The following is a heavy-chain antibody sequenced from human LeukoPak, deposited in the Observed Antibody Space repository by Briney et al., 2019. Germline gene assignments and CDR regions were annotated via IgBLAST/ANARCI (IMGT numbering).Heavy chain of an antibody. J-gene: IGHJ4*02. D-gene: IGHD3-10*01. CDR2: IYYSGST. V-gene: IGHV4-59*08. CDR1: GGSISSYY. Sequence: SETLSLTCTVSGGSISSYYWSWIRQPPGKGLEWIGYIYYSGSTYYNPSLKSRVTISVDTSKNQFSLKLSSVTAADTAVYYCARHAMVRGAYYFDYWGQGTLVTVSS. CDR3: ARHAMVRGAYYFDY.